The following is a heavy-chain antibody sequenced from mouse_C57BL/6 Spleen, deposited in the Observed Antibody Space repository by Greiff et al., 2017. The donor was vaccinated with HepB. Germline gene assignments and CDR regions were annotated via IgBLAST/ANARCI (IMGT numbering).Heavy chain of an antibody. Sequence: EVKLMESGPELVKPGDSVKISCKASGYSFTGYFMNWVMQSHGKSLEWIGRINPYNGDTFYNQKFKGKATLTVDKSSSTAHMELRSLTSEDSAVYYCARGDGGFDYWGQGTTLTVSS. D-gene: IGHD1-1*02. CDR1: GYSFTGYF. V-gene: IGHV1-20*01. CDR3: ARGDGGFDY. J-gene: IGHJ2*01. CDR2: INPYNGDT.